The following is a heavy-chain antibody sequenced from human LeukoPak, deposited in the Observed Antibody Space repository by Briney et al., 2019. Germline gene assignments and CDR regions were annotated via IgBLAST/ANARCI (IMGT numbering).Heavy chain of an antibody. J-gene: IGHJ4*02. CDR1: GGSISSYY. D-gene: IGHD5-18*01. V-gene: IGHV4-59*12. CDR3: ARARGYSYGRWFDY. CDR2: IYYSGST. Sequence: SETLSLTCTVSGGSISSYYWSWIRQPPGKGLKWIGYIYYSGSTNYNPSLKSRVTISVDTSKNQFSLKLSSVTAADTAVYYCARARGYSYGRWFDYWGQGTLVTVSS.